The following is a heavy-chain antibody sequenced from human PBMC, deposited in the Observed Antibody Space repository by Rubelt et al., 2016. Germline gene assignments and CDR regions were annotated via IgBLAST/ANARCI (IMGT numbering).Heavy chain of an antibody. CDR2: IYYSGST. CDR1: GGSISSSSYY. Sequence: QLQLQESGPGLVKPSETLSLTCTVSGGSISSSSYYWGWIRQPPGKGLEWIGSIYYSGSTYYNPSLKSRVTISVDTSKNQFSLQLNSVTPEDTAVYYCVREPSGGMLFDYWGQGTLVTVSS. D-gene: IGHD2-8*01. V-gene: IGHV4-39*02. CDR3: VREPSGGMLFDY. J-gene: IGHJ4*02.